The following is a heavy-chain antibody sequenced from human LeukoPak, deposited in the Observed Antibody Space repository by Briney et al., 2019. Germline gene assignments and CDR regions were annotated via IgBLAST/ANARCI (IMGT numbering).Heavy chain of an antibody. V-gene: IGHV5-51*01. CDR2: VYPGDSDT. CDR3: ARREDHGLYY. CDR1: GYSFNTYW. Sequence: GESLKISCQGSGYSFNTYWIAWVRQMPGKGLEWMGIVYPGDSDTTYSPSSQGHVTLSADKSISTAYLQWSSLKASDTAMYYCARREDHGLYYWGQGTLVTVSS. J-gene: IGHJ4*02. D-gene: IGHD4/OR15-4a*01.